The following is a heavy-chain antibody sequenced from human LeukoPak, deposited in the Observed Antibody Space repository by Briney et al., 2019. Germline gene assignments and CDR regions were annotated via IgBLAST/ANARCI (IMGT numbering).Heavy chain of an antibody. CDR1: GFTFSSYA. CDR2: ISWNSGSI. CDR3: AKGRTIAAVAFDI. V-gene: IGHV3-9*01. Sequence: GGSLRLSCAASGFTFSSYAMPWVRQAPGKGLEWVSGISWNSGSIGYADSVKGRFTISRDNAKNSLYLQMNSLRAEDTALYYCAKGRTIAAVAFDIWGQGTMVTVSS. D-gene: IGHD6-13*01. J-gene: IGHJ3*02.